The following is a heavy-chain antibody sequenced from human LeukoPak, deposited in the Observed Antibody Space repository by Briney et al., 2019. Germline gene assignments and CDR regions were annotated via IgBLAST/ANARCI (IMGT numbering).Heavy chain of an antibody. Sequence: PSETLSLTRTVSGGSISSSSYYWGWIRQPPGKGLEWIGSIYYSGSTYYNPSLKSRVTISVDTSKNQFSLKLSSVTAADTAVYYCASPGRGVLRGGPRYWGQGTLVTVSS. V-gene: IGHV4-39*01. CDR1: GGSISSSSYY. CDR3: ASPGRGVLRGGPRY. D-gene: IGHD3-10*01. J-gene: IGHJ4*02. CDR2: IYYSGST.